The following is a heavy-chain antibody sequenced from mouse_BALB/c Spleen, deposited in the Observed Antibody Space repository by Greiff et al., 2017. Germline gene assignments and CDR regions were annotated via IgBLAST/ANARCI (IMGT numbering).Heavy chain of an antibody. CDR3: ASWDYDWYFDV. CDR2: INPSNGRT. D-gene: IGHD2-4*01. CDR1: GYTFTSYW. J-gene: IGHJ1*01. Sequence: VQLQQSGAELVKPGASVKLSCKASGYTFTSYWMHWVKQRPGQGLEWIGEINPSNGRTNYNEKFKSKATLTVDKSSSTAYMQLSSLTSEDSAVYYCASWDYDWYFDVWGAGTTVTVSA. V-gene: IGHV1S81*02.